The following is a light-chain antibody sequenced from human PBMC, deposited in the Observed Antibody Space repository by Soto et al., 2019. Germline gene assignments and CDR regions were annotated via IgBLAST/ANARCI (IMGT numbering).Light chain of an antibody. Sequence: IQLTQSPSSLSASVGDRVTVTCLASQNINIYLNWYQQKPGKAPTLLIYGASSLQSGVPSRFSGGGSRTEFTHTISSLQAEDFATSYCQQSYRSPYTFGQGTRLDI. CDR2: GAS. V-gene: IGKV1-39*01. CDR3: QQSYRSPYT. CDR1: QNINIY. J-gene: IGKJ2*01.